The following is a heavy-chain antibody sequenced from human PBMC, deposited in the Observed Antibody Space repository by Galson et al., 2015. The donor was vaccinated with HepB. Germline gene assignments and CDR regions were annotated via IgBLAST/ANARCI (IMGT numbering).Heavy chain of an antibody. Sequence: SVKVSCKVSGSTLNELSIHWVRQAPGKGLVWVGGFDPEEGETIYAQKFQDTLTMTEDTSTDTVYMELTSLTSEDTAIYFCVGSGDFHAFYLWGQGTMVTVSS. CDR1: GSTLNELS. V-gene: IGHV1-24*01. J-gene: IGHJ3*01. D-gene: IGHD3-10*01. CDR2: FDPEEGET. CDR3: VGSGDFHAFYL.